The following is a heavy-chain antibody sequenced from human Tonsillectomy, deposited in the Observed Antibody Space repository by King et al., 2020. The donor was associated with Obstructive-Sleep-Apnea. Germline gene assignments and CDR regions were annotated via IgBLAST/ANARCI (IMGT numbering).Heavy chain of an antibody. Sequence: QLVQSGAEVKKPGASVKVSCKASGYTFTSYGISWVRQAPGQGLEWMGWSSAYNGKTNFAQKLQARVTMTTDTSTSTAYMGLRSLRSDDTAVYYCARRGYSYGYGAFDIWGQGTMVTVSS. J-gene: IGHJ3*02. V-gene: IGHV1-18*04. CDR1: GYTFTSYG. D-gene: IGHD5-18*01. CDR2: SSAYNGKT. CDR3: ARRGYSYGYGAFDI.